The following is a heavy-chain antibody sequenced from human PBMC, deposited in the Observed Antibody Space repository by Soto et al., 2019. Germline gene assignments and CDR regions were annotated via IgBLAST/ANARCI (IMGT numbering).Heavy chain of an antibody. CDR2: IQIGGSK. V-gene: IGHV3-23*01. J-gene: IGHJ4*02. Sequence: EVQLLESGGDLVQPGGSLRLSCAASGFRFSNYAMAWVRQAPGKGLEWVSEIQIGGSKVYADSMKGRVTISRDDSKNTLYLQMNSLRVEDTALYYCAKDRQPDGIWTFDSWGQGTMVTVSS. D-gene: IGHD3-9*01. CDR3: AKDRQPDGIWTFDS. CDR1: GFRFSNYA.